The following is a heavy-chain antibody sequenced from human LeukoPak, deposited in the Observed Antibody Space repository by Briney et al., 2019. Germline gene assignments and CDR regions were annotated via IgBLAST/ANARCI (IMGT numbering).Heavy chain of an antibody. V-gene: IGHV4-59*01. J-gene: IGHJ4*02. Sequence: SETLSLICTVSGGSISNFYWSWIRQPPGKGLEYIGYIYHSGNINYNPSLESRVTISIDTSKNQSSLKLTSVTGADTAVYYCVRGARGVPWYFDHWGQGTLVTVSS. D-gene: IGHD3-10*01. CDR2: IYHSGNI. CDR3: VRGARGVPWYFDH. CDR1: GGSISNFY.